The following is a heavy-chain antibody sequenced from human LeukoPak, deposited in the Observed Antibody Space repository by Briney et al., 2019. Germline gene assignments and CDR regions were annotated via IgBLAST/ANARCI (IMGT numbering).Heavy chain of an antibody. CDR1: GYTFTDYD. J-gene: IGHJ4*02. D-gene: IGHD1-26*01. V-gene: IGHV1-2*02. Sequence: ASVNVACKASGYTFTDYDMHWVRQAPGQGLEWMGWINPNSGGTNYAQKFQGRVTMTRDTSISTAYMELSRLRSDDTAVYYCAREGPIVGATHLVDYWGQGTLVTVSS. CDR3: AREGPIVGATHLVDY. CDR2: INPNSGGT.